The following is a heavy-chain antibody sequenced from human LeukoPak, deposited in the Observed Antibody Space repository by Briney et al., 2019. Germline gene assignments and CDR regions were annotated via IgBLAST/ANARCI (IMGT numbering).Heavy chain of an antibody. V-gene: IGHV6-1*01. CDR1: GDSVSSNSAA. J-gene: IGHJ4*02. CDR2: TYYRSKWSN. Sequence: SQTLSLTCAISGDSVSSNSAAWTWIRQSPSRGLEWLGRTYYRSKWSNDYADSVKSRITISPDTSKNHFSLQPNFVTPEDTAVYYCAKEVDYGGHSADFDFWGQGTLVTVSS. CDR3: AKEVDYGGHSADFDF. D-gene: IGHD4-23*01.